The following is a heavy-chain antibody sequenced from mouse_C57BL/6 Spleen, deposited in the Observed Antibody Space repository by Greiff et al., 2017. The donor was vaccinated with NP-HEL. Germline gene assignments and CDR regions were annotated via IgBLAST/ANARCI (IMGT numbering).Heavy chain of an antibody. V-gene: IGHV1-82*01. CDR3: ARPLCYGSSNGYFDV. D-gene: IGHD1-1*01. CDR1: GYAFSSSW. CDR2: IYPGDGDT. Sequence: VQLQQSGPELVKPGASVKISCKASGYAFSSSWMNWVKQRPGKGLEWIGRIYPGDGDTNYNGKFKGKATLTADKSSSTAYMQLSSLTSEDSAVYFCARPLCYGSSNGYFDVWGTGTTVTVSS. J-gene: IGHJ1*03.